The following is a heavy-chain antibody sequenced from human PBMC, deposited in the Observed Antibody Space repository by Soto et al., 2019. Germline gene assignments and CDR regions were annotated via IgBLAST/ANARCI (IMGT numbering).Heavy chain of an antibody. CDR1: GFTFSNAW. CDR2: IKSKTDGGTT. Sequence: GGSLRLSCAASGFTFSNAWMNWVRQAPGKGLEWVGRIKSKTDGGTTDYAAPVKGRFTISRDDSKNTLYLQMNSLKTEDTAVYYCTTAVFCCITMVVVVITNFDYWGQGTLVTVSS. D-gene: IGHD3-22*01. V-gene: IGHV3-15*07. CDR3: TTAVFCCITMVVVVITNFDY. J-gene: IGHJ4*02.